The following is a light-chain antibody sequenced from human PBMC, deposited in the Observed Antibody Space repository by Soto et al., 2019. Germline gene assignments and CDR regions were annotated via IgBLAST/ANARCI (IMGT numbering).Light chain of an antibody. V-gene: IGLV2-11*01. CDR3: CSYAGSYNVV. CDR2: DVS. Sequence: QSALTQPRSVSGSPGQSVTISCTGTSSDVGGYNYVSWYQQRPGKAPKLMIYDVSKRPSGVPDRFSGSKSGNTASLTISGLQAEDEAEYYCCSYAGSYNVVFGGGTQLTVL. J-gene: IGLJ2*01. CDR1: SSDVGGYNY.